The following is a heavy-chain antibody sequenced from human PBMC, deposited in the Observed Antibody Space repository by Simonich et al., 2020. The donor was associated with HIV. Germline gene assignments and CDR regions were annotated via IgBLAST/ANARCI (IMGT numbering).Heavy chain of an antibody. V-gene: IGHV3-48*03. CDR3: VRESLGLDY. Sequence: EVQLVESGGGLVQPGGSLRLSCAASGFTFSSYEMNWVRPAPGKGLEWISYIRSSGFTIPYAVSLKGRFTISRDNTKNSLYLQMNSLRVEDTAVYFCVRESLGLDYWGQGTLVTVSS. CDR2: IRSSGFTI. J-gene: IGHJ4*02. CDR1: GFTFSSYE.